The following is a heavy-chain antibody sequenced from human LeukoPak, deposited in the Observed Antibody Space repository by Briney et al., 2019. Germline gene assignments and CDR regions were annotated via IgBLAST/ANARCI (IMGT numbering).Heavy chain of an antibody. Sequence: SETLSLTCAVSGGSISSSNWWSWVRQPAGKGLEWIGRIYTSGSTNYNPSLKSQVTISVDTSKNQFSLKLSSVTAADTAVYYCARDQGYNWNDVNWFDPWGQGTLVTVSS. J-gene: IGHJ5*02. D-gene: IGHD1-1*01. CDR3: ARDQGYNWNDVNWFDP. V-gene: IGHV4-61*02. CDR1: GGSISSSNW. CDR2: IYTSGST.